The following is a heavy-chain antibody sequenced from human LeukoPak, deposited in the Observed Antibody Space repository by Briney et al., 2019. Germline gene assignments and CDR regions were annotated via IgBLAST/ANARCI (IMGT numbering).Heavy chain of an antibody. D-gene: IGHD6-13*01. J-gene: IGHJ4*02. CDR2: IYGGDPDT. CDR1: GYSFTNYW. V-gene: IGHV5-51*01. Sequence: PGESLKISCKASGYSFTNYWIGWVRQMPGKGLEWMGIIYGGDPDTRYSPSFQGQVTISADKSISTAYMQWSSLKASDTAMYYCARRAAYSSSWYYFDYWGQGTLVTVSS. CDR3: ARRAAYSSSWYYFDY.